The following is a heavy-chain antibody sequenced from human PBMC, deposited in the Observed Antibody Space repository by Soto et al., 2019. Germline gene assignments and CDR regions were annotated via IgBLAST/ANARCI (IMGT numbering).Heavy chain of an antibody. CDR2: ISDDCRT. CDR3: ARDPGGSFDY. V-gene: IGHV3-23*01. Sequence: EVQLLESGGGLVQPGGSLRLSCAASEFTFSTYAMSWVRQAPGKGLDWVSNISDDCRTHYADSVKGRFTISRDNPKNTLYLQMDSLRGEDTAVYYCARDPGGSFDYWGRGTTVTVSS. J-gene: IGHJ4*02. CDR1: EFTFSTYA.